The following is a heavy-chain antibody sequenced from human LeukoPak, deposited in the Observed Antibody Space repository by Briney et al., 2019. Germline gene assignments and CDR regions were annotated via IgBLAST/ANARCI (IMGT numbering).Heavy chain of an antibody. CDR1: GFTFSSYW. V-gene: IGHV3-7*01. CDR2: IKQDGSGK. Sequence: PGGSLRLSCAASGFTFSSYWMSWVRQAPGKGLEWVANIKQDGSGKYYVDSGKGRFTISRDNAKNSLYLQMNSLRAEDTAVYYCARDARYFDWLLSRYFDYWGQGTLVTVSS. D-gene: IGHD3-9*01. CDR3: ARDARYFDWLLSRYFDY. J-gene: IGHJ4*02.